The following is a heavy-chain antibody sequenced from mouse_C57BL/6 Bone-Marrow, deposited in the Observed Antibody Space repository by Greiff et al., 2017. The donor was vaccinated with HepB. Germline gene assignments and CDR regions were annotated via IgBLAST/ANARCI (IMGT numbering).Heavy chain of an antibody. CDR2: ISSGSSTI. Sequence: EVQWVESGGCLVKPGGSLKLSCAASGFTFSDYGMHWVRQAPEKGLEWVAYISSGSSTIYYADTVKGRFTISRDNAKNTLFLQMTSLRSEDTAMYYCARGCYYYGSWFAYWGQGTLVTVSA. D-gene: IGHD1-1*01. CDR1: GFTFSDYG. J-gene: IGHJ3*01. V-gene: IGHV5-17*01. CDR3: ARGCYYYGSWFAY.